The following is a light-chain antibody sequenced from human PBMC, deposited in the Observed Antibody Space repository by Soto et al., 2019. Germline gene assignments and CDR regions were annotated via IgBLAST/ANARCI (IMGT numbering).Light chain of an antibody. CDR2: TNN. Sequence: QAVVTQPPSLSETPGQRVTISCSGSRSNIGRNIVNWYQQLPGMAPKLLMSTNNQRSSGVPDRFSGSKSGSSASLAISGLQSEDEAAYYCASWDDSLNALVFGGGTKLTVL. CDR1: RSNIGRNI. V-gene: IGLV1-44*01. CDR3: ASWDDSLNALV. J-gene: IGLJ2*01.